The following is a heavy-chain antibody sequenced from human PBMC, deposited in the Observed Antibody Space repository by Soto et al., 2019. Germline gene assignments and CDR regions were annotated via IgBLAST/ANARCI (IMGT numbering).Heavy chain of an antibody. D-gene: IGHD6-6*01. J-gene: IGHJ5*02. V-gene: IGHV1-69*12. CDR1: GGTFSSYA. CDR2: IIPIFGTA. CDR3: ASEPGRYSSSSSYNWFDP. Sequence: QVQLVQSGAEVKKPGSSVKVSCKASGGTFSSYAISWVRQAPGQGLEWMGGIIPIFGTANYAQKFQGRVTITADESTSTAYMERSSLRSEDTAVYYCASEPGRYSSSSSYNWFDPWGQGTLVTVSS.